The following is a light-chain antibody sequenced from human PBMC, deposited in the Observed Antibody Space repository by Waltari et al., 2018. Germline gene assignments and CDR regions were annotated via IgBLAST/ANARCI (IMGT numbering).Light chain of an antibody. CDR2: DVS. CDR3: SSYTSSSTPWV. CDR1: SSDVGGYNY. Sequence: QSALTQPASVSGSPGQPITIPCTGTSSDVGGYNYVPWYQQHPGKAPKLMIYDVSKRPSGVSNRFSGSKSGNTASLTISGLQAEDEADYYCSSYTSSSTPWVFGGGTKLTVL. V-gene: IGLV2-14*01. J-gene: IGLJ3*02.